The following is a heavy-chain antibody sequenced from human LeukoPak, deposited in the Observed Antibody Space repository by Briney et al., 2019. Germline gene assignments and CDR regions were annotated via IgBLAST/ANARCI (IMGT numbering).Heavy chain of an antibody. CDR2: ISSNGGST. CDR1: GFTFSSYA. J-gene: IGHJ4*02. Sequence: GGSLRLSCAASGFTFSSYAMHWVRQAPGQGLEYVSAISSNGGSTYYANSVKGRFTISRDNSKNTLYLQMGSLRAEDMAVYYCARGLYYYDSSGADFDYWGQGTLVTVSS. V-gene: IGHV3-64*01. CDR3: ARGLYYYDSSGADFDY. D-gene: IGHD3-22*01.